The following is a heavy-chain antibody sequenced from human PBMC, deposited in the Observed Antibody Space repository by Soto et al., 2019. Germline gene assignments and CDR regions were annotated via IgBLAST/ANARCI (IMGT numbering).Heavy chain of an antibody. CDR2: IIPIFGTA. V-gene: IGHV1-69*01. Sequence: QVQLVQSGAEVKKPGSSVKVSCKASGGTFSSYAISWVRQAPGQGLEWTGGIIPIFGTANYAQKFQGRVTITADESTSTAYMELSSLRSEDTAVYYCARGRYSYGPYWYFDLWGRGTLVTGSS. CDR1: GGTFSSYA. D-gene: IGHD5-18*01. CDR3: ARGRYSYGPYWYFDL. J-gene: IGHJ2*01.